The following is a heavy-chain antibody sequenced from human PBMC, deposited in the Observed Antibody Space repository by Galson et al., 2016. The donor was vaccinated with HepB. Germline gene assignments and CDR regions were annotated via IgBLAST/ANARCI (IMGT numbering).Heavy chain of an antibody. D-gene: IGHD1-26*01. CDR3: ARDGGSYYRFDY. CDR1: GGSISSHY. Sequence: SETLSLTCSVSGGSISSHYWSWIRHLPGEGLEWIGYVYHSGNTNYNPSLKSRVTISIDTSKNQFSLKLTSVTSADTAVYFCARDGGSYYRFDYWGQGILVTVSS. J-gene: IGHJ4*02. V-gene: IGHV4-59*11. CDR2: VYHSGNT.